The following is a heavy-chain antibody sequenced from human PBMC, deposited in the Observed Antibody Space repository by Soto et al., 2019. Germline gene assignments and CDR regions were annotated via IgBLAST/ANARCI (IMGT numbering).Heavy chain of an antibody. V-gene: IGHV4-59*01. CDR3: ASGGNWFVP. Sequence: QLQVQESGPGLVKPSETLSLTCNVSGGSISNYYWTWVRQSPEKGLEWIGYMYYNGNINYNPSLKSRVTISIDTSKNQFSLTLKSVTAADTAVYYCASGGNWFVPWGQGVLVTVSS. D-gene: IGHD3-16*01. CDR1: GGSISNYY. CDR2: MYYNGNI. J-gene: IGHJ5*02.